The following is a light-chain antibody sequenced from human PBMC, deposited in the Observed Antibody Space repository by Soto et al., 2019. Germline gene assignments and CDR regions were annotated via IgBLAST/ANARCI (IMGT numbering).Light chain of an antibody. CDR3: CSYAVDITVV. J-gene: IGLJ2*01. CDR1: GSDDGGYNL. V-gene: IGLV2-23*01. Sequence: QSALTQPASVSGSPGQSITISCTGTGSDDGGYNLVSWYQQHPGKAPKLIIYEGSKRPSGISNRFSGSKSGNTASLTISGLQAEDEAFYYCCSYAVDITVVFGGGTKLTVL. CDR2: EGS.